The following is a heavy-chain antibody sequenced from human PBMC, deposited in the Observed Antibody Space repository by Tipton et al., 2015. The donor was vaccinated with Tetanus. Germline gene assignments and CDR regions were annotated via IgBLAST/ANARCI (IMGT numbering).Heavy chain of an antibody. D-gene: IGHD2-15*01. CDR1: GFTFNGYG. CDR2: SWYDGTDK. Sequence: SLRLSCAASGFTFNGYGMHWVRQAPGKGLEWLAVSWYDGTDKYYADSVKGRFTISRDNSKNPLYLQMNSLRAEDTAVYYCAREADCSGGSCFSGDFDNWGQGTQVTVSS. V-gene: IGHV3-33*01. CDR3: AREADCSGGSCFSGDFDN. J-gene: IGHJ4*02.